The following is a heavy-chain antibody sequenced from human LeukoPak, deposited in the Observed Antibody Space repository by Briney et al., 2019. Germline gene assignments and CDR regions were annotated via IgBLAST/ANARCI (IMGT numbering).Heavy chain of an antibody. J-gene: IGHJ5*02. CDR2: ISSSSSYI. Sequence: GGSLRLSCAASGFTFSSYSMNWVRQAPGKGLEWVSSISSSSSYIYYADSVKGRFTISRDNAKNSLYLQMNSLRAEDTAVYYCAKDLPGGDYNWFDPWGQGTLVTVSS. CDR3: AKDLPGGDYNWFDP. CDR1: GFTFSSYS. V-gene: IGHV3-21*01. D-gene: IGHD2-21*01.